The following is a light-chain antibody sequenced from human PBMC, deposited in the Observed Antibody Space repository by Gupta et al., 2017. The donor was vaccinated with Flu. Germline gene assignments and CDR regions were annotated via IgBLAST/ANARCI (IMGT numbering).Light chain of an antibody. CDR2: GAS. J-gene: IGKJ4*01. CDR1: SSVSSSY. CDR3: QQDGRSPIT. Sequence: PLSCGGRSSVSSSYLAWYQQKPGQAPMLLIYGASSRASGIPDRFSGSGSGTDFTLTISRLEPEDFAVYYCQQDGRSPITFGQGTKVEIK. V-gene: IGKV3-20*01.